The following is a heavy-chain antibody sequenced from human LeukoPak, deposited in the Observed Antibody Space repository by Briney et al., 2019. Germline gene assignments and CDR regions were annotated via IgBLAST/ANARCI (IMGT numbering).Heavy chain of an antibody. CDR1: GGTFSSYA. J-gene: IGHJ6*03. CDR2: MIPIYGTA. D-gene: IGHD3-10*01. Sequence: KVSCKASGGTFSSYAFRWLRQPPAQGLKGRGGMIPIYGTANYAQKYQDSVTTTADDSTSTAYMELRSLRSEDTAVYYCEITDYDSGSCYRTDGYYYMDVWGKGTTVTVSS. CDR3: EITDYDSGSCYRTDGYYYMDV. V-gene: IGHV1-69*01.